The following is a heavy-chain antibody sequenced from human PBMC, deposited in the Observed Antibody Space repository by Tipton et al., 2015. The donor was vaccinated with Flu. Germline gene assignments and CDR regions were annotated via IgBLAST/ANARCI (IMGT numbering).Heavy chain of an antibody. J-gene: IGHJ2*01. CDR1: GFTFEDYA. CDR3: ARDSEPNEVRSGTIVFPVSFFDL. D-gene: IGHD2-21*01. CDR2: IGWNTGNI. V-gene: IGHV3-9*01. Sequence: SLRLSCAASGFTFEDYAMHWVRQAPGKGLEWVSGIGWNTGNIDYADSVKGRFTISRDNTKNSLFLQMNSLRTDDTALYYCARDSEPNEVRSGTIVFPVSFFDLWGRGALVTVSS.